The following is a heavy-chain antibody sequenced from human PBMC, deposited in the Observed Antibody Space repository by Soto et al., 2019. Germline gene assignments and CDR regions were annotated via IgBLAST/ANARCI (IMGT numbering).Heavy chain of an antibody. V-gene: IGHV3-23*01. Sequence: DVQLLESGGGLVQPEGSLRLSCAASGFTFSSYAMGWVRQGPGKGLEWVAVVSIGGSTHYADSVRGRFTISRDNSKNTLSLQMNSRTAEDTAVYFCANRRGAGGHFDYWGQGALVTVSS. CDR2: VSIGGST. CDR1: GFTFSSYA. CDR3: ANRRGAGGHFDY. J-gene: IGHJ4*02. D-gene: IGHD2-15*01.